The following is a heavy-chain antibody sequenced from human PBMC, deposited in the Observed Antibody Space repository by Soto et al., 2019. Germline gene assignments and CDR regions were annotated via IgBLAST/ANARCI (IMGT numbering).Heavy chain of an antibody. CDR3: ARVCSGGSCPYYYYGMDV. J-gene: IGHJ6*02. V-gene: IGHV2-70*01. Sequence: SGPTLVNPTQTLTLTCTFSGFSLSTSGMCVSWIRQPPGKALEWLALIDWDDDKYYSTSLKTRLTISKDTSKNQVVLTMTNMDPVDTATYYCARVCSGGSCPYYYYGMDVWGQGTTVTVSS. D-gene: IGHD2-15*01. CDR2: IDWDDDK. CDR1: GFSLSTSGMC.